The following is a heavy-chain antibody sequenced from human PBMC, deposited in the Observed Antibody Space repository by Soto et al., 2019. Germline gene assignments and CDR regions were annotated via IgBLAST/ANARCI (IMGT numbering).Heavy chain of an antibody. CDR3: ARQPRGFYYYYMDV. CDR2: ISAYNGNT. J-gene: IGHJ6*03. CDR1: GYTFTSYG. Sequence: ASVKVSCKASGYTFTSYGISWVRQAPGQGLEWMGWISAYNGNTNYAQKLQGRVTMTTDTSTSTAYMELRSLRSDATAVYYCARQPRGFYYYYMDVWGKGTTVTVSS. D-gene: IGHD6-13*01. V-gene: IGHV1-18*01.